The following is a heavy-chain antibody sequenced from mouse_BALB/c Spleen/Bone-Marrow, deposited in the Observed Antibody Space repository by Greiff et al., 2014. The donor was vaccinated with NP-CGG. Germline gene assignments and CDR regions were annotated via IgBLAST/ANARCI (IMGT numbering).Heavy chain of an antibody. J-gene: IGHJ4*01. V-gene: IGHV1-54*01. D-gene: IGHD2-4*01. CDR2: INSGSGGT. CDR3: ARAITDAMDY. CDR1: GYAFTNYL. Sequence: QVQLKESGAELLKPGTSVKVSCKGSGYAFTNYLIEWVKQRPGQGLEWIGVINSGSGGTKYNEKFKGKATLTADKSSSTAYMQLSSLTSDDSAVYFCARAITDAMDYWGQGTSVTVSS.